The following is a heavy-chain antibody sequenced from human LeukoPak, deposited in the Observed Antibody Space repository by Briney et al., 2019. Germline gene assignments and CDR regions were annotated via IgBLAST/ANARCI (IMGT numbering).Heavy chain of an antibody. CDR2: IYYSGST. J-gene: IGHJ4*02. CDR1: GGSTSSYY. D-gene: IGHD1-26*01. Sequence: PSETLSLTCTVSGGSTSSYYWSWIRQPPGKGLEWIGYIYYSGSTNYNPSLKSRVTISVDTSKNQFSLKLSSVSAADTAVYYCARTPSGSYFDWGQGTLVTVSS. CDR3: ARTPSGSYFD. V-gene: IGHV4-59*01.